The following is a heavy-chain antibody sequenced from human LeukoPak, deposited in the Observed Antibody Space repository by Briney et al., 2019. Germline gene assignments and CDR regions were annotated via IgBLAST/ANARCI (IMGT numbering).Heavy chain of an antibody. V-gene: IGHV4-34*01. CDR3: ASHRDSSHFDY. D-gene: IGHD6-13*01. CDR1: GGSFSGYY. J-gene: IGHJ4*02. CDR2: INQSGST. Sequence: SETLSLTCAVYGGSFSGYYWSWIRQPPGKGLEWIGEINQSGSTNYNPSLKSRVTISVDTSKNQFSLKLSSVTAADTAVYYCASHRDSSHFDYWGQGTLVTVSS.